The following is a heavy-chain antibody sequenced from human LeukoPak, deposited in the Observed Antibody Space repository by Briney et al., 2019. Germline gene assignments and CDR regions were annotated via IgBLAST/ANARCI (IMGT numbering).Heavy chain of an antibody. CDR2: INPSGGST. V-gene: IGHV1-46*01. CDR1: GYTFTSYY. D-gene: IGHD3-10*01. Sequence: GASVKVPCKSSGYTFTSYYMYWVRQAPGQGPEWMGIINPSGGSTSYAQKFQGRVTMTRDTSTSTVYMELSSLRSEDTAVYYCARDSGMVRGTVDYWGQGTLVTVSS. CDR3: ARDSGMVRGTVDY. J-gene: IGHJ4*02.